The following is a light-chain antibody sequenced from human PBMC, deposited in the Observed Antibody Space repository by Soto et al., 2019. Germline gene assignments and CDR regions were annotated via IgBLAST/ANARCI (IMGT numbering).Light chain of an antibody. J-gene: IGKJ1*01. Sequence: IQMTQSPSSLSASVGDRVTITCRASQAITNYLAWYQQKPGKVPKLLIYAASTLQSGVPSRFSGSGSGTDFTLTISSLQPEDVATYYCQKYNRAPETFGQGTKVDIK. CDR1: QAITNY. V-gene: IGKV1-27*01. CDR2: AAS. CDR3: QKYNRAPET.